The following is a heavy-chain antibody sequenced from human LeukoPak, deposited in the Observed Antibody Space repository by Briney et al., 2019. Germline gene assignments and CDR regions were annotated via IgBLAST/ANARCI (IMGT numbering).Heavy chain of an antibody. J-gene: IGHJ1*01. D-gene: IGHD4-23*01. CDR1: GFTFSSYW. Sequence: GGSLRLSCAASGFTFSSYWMSWVRQAPGKGLEWVANIKQDGSEKYYVDSVKGRFTISRDNAKNSLYLQMNSLRAEDTAVYYCARDYGGWGSMFQHWGQGTLATVSS. CDR2: IKQDGSEK. CDR3: ARDYGGWGSMFQH. V-gene: IGHV3-7*01.